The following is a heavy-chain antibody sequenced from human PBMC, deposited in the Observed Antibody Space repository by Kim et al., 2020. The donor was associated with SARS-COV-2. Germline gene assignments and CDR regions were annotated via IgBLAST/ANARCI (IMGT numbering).Heavy chain of an antibody. J-gene: IGHJ3*02. V-gene: IGHV3-33*01. Sequence: ADSVKGRFTISRDNSKNTLYLQMNSLRAEDTAVYYCAGRYFDWLSDAFDIWGQGTMVTVSS. CDR3: AGRYFDWLSDAFDI. D-gene: IGHD3-9*01.